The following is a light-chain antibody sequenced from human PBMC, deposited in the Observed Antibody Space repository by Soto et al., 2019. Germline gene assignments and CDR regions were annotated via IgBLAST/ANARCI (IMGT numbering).Light chain of an antibody. CDR2: SDN. J-gene: IGLJ1*01. Sequence: QSVLTQPPSVSGAPGQRVTISCTGSSSNIGAGYVVHWYQQLPGAAPKLLIFSDNNRPSGVPDRFSGSKSGTSASLDITGLRAEDEADYYCQSYDNNSDYVFGTGTKVTVL. V-gene: IGLV1-40*01. CDR1: SSNIGAGYV. CDR3: QSYDNNSDYV.